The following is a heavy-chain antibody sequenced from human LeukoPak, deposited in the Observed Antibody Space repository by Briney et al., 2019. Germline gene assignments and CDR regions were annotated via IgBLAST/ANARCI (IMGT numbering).Heavy chain of an antibody. D-gene: IGHD2-15*01. J-gene: IGHJ6*02. CDR1: GGSISSYY. CDR3: ASATGAYYYYGMDV. CDR2: IYYSGST. Sequence: SETLSLTCTVSGGSISSYYWSWIRQPPGKGLEWIGYIYYSGSTNYNPSLKSRDTISVDTSKNQFSLKLSSVTAADTAVYYCASATGAYYYYGMDVWGQGTTVTVSS. V-gene: IGHV4-59*08.